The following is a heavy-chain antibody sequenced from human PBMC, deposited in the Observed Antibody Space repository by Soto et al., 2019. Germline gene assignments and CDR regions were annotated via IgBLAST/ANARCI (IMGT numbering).Heavy chain of an antibody. Sequence: ASVKVSCKVSGYTLTELSMPWVRQAPGKGLEWMGGFDPEDGETIYAQKFQGRVTMTEDTSTDTAYMELSSLRSEDTAVYYCAITGGLVDTAMDWGQGTLVTVSS. CDR2: FDPEDGET. CDR1: GYTLTELS. CDR3: AITGGLVDTAMD. V-gene: IGHV1-24*01. J-gene: IGHJ4*02. D-gene: IGHD5-18*01.